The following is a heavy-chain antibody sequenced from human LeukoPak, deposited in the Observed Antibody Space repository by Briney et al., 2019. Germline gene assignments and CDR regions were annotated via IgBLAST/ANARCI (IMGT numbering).Heavy chain of an antibody. CDR1: GGSISSGGYY. Sequence: SETLSLTCTVSGGSISSGGYYWSWIRQPPGKGLEWIGYIYHSGSTYYNPSLKSRVTISVDRSKNQFSLKLSSVTAADTAVYYCARDHPGFWGAIIRPFDYWGQGTLVTVSS. D-gene: IGHD3-10*01. J-gene: IGHJ4*02. CDR2: IYHSGST. CDR3: ARDHPGFWGAIIRPFDY. V-gene: IGHV4-30-2*01.